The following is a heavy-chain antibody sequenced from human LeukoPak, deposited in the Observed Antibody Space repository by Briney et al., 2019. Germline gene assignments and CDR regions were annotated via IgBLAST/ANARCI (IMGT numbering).Heavy chain of an antibody. CDR3: ARVYADYYGSGSYYDY. J-gene: IGHJ4*02. D-gene: IGHD3-10*01. CDR2: IYYSGST. V-gene: IGHV4-31*03. Sequence: SQTLSLTCTVSGGSISSGGYYWGWNRQHQGRGLEWIVYIYYSGSTYYNPSLKSRITISVDTSKNQFSLKLSSVTAADTAVYYCARVYADYYGSGSYYDYWGQGTLVTVSS. CDR1: GGSISSGGYY.